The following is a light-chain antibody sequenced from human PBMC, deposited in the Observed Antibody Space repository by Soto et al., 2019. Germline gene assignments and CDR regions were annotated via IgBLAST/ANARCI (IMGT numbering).Light chain of an antibody. CDR2: GAS. CDR1: QSVSSSY. CDR3: HEYGSSPLGYT. J-gene: IGKJ2*01. Sequence: EIVLTQYPGTLSLSPGERATLSCRASQSVSSSYLAWYQQKPGQAPRLLIYGASSRATGIPDRFSGSGSGTDFTLTISRLEPEDFAVYYCHEYGSSPLGYTFGQGTKLEIK. V-gene: IGKV3-20*01.